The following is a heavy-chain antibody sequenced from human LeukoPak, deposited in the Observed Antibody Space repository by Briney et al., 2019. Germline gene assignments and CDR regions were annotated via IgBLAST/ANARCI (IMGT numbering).Heavy chain of an antibody. CDR2: IYHSGST. CDR3: ARVPSNLTRPYDY. CDR1: GFTFTDYY. V-gene: IGHV4-30-2*01. Sequence: LRLSCATSGFTFTDYYMSWIRQPPGKGLEWIGYIYHSGSTYYNPSLKSRVTISVDRSKNQFSLKLSSVTAADTAVYYCARVPSNLTRPYDYWGQGTLVTVSS. D-gene: IGHD3-9*01. J-gene: IGHJ4*02.